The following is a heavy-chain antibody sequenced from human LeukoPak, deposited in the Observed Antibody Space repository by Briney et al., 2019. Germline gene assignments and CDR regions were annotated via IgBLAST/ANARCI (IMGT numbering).Heavy chain of an antibody. J-gene: IGHJ4*02. CDR2: IRYDGSNK. Sequence: GGSLRLSCAASGFTFSSYGMHWVRQAPGKGLEWVAFIRYDGSNKYYADSVKGRFTISRDNSKNTLYLQMNSLRAEDTAVYYCAKVYPRRFLESTDDYWGQGTLVTVSS. CDR3: AKVYPRRFLESTDDY. CDR1: GFTFSSYG. D-gene: IGHD3-3*01. V-gene: IGHV3-30*02.